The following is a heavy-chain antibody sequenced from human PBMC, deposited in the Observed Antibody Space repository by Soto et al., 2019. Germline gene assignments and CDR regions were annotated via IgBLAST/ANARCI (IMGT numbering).Heavy chain of an antibody. J-gene: IGHJ3*02. CDR2: INPSNGST. CDR3: AETGTTKSLDAFDI. V-gene: IGHV1-46*01. CDR1: GYTFTSYY. D-gene: IGHD1-1*01. Sequence: ASVKVSCKASGYTFTSYYMHWVRQAPGQGLEWMGIINPSNGSTNYAQKFQGRVTITRDRSMSTAYMEMSSLRSEDTAMYYCAETGTTKSLDAFDIWGQGTMVTVSS.